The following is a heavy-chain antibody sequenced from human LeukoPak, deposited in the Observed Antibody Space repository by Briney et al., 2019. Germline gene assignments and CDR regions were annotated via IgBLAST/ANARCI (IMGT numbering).Heavy chain of an antibody. CDR1: GGSFSGYY. J-gene: IGHJ4*02. CDR2: INHSGST. CDR3: ARSTERVRYSYGYRRVGFDY. V-gene: IGHV4-34*01. D-gene: IGHD5-18*01. Sequence: SETLSLTCAVYGGSFSGYYWSWIRQPPGKGLEWIGEINHSGSTNYNPSLKSRVTISVDTSKNQFSLKLSSVTAADTAVYYCARSTERVRYSYGYRRVGFDYWGQGTLVTASS.